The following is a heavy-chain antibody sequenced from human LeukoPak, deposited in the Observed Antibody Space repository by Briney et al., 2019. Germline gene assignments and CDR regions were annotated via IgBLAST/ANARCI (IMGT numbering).Heavy chain of an antibody. CDR3: AKETGGFRWELNV. J-gene: IGHJ4*02. D-gene: IGHD1-26*01. CDR2: ISSSSSYI. V-gene: IGHV3-21*04. CDR1: GFTFSSYS. Sequence: KPGGSPRLSCAASGFTFSSYSMNWVRQAPGKGLEWVSSISSSSSYIYYADSVKGRFTISRDNAKNSLYLQMNSLRAEDTAVYYCAKETGGFRWELNVWGQGTLVTVSS.